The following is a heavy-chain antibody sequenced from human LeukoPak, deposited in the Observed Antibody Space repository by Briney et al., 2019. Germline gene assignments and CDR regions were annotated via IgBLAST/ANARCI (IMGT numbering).Heavy chain of an antibody. D-gene: IGHD6-13*01. J-gene: IGHJ4*02. V-gene: IGHV1-2*06. CDR1: GYTFTDYY. CDR2: INPNSGGT. CDR3: ARAPEPRVDRSAWYIY. Sequence: GASVKVSCKASGYTFTDYYMHWVRQAPGQGLEWMGRINPNSGGTNSAQKFQGRVTMTRDTSITTAYIEVSKLTSDDTAAYYCARAPEPRVDRSAWYIYWGQGTLVTVSS.